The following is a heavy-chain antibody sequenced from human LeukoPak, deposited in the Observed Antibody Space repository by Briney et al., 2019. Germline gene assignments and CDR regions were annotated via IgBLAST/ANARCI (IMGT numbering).Heavy chain of an antibody. Sequence: GGSLRLSCAASGFTFSSYEMNWVRQAPGKGLEWVAFIQYDGGNKYYADSVKGRFTISRDNAKNSLYLQMNSLRAEDTAVYYCARAITNYGYIFDYWGQGTLVTVSS. CDR3: ARAITNYGYIFDY. D-gene: IGHD5-18*01. V-gene: IGHV3-30*02. CDR2: IQYDGGNK. CDR1: GFTFSSYE. J-gene: IGHJ4*02.